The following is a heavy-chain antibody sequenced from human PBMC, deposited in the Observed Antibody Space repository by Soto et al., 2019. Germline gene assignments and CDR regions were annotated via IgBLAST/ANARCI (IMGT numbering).Heavy chain of an antibody. CDR3: ARVIERIRGPHHNPVGPGH. CDR1: GFTFNSYA. CDR2: ISVNGIDT. V-gene: IGHV3-30*04. D-gene: IGHD2-15*01. J-gene: IGHJ4*02. Sequence: TGGSLRLFCAASGFTFNSYAMHWVRKAPGQGLDWVAAISVNGIDTYYADSVKSEVTIARDNSRNTVFLQMASLRTEDTAVFYCARVIERIRGPHHNPVGPGHWGQRTLVTVSA.